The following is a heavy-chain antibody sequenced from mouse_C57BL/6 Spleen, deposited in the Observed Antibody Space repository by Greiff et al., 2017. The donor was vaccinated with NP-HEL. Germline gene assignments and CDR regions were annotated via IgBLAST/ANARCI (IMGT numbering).Heavy chain of an antibody. D-gene: IGHD1-1*01. Sequence: QVQLQQSGAELVRPGASVTLSCKASGYTFTDYEMHWVKQTPVHGLEWIGAIDPETGGTAYNQKFKGKAILTADKSSSTAYMELRRLTSEDSAVYYCKRGGITTVVGGYVDVWGTGTTVTVSS. CDR2: IDPETGGT. CDR3: KRGGITTVVGGYVDV. J-gene: IGHJ1*03. CDR1: GYTFTDYE. V-gene: IGHV1-15*01.